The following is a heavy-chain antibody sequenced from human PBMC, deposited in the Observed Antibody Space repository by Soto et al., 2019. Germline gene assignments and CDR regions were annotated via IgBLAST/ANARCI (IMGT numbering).Heavy chain of an antibody. J-gene: IGHJ6*02. CDR2: FDPEDGET. CDR1: GYTLTELS. D-gene: IGHD2-15*01. Sequence: GASVKVSCKVSGYTLTELSMHWVRQAPGKGLEWMGGFDPEDGETICAQKFQGRVTMTEDTSTDTAYMELSSLRSEDTAVYYCATDGRYCSGGRCYGMDVWGQGTTVTVSS. V-gene: IGHV1-24*01. CDR3: ATDGRYCSGGRCYGMDV.